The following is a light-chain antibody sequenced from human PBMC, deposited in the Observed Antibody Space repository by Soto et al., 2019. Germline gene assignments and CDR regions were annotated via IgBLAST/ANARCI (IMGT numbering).Light chain of an antibody. J-gene: IGLJ2*01. Sequence: QSALTQPASVSGSPGQSITISCTGTSSDVGGYKYVSWYQQYPGKAPKLMIYEVSNRPSGVSNRFSGSKSGNTASLTISGLQAEDEADYYCSSYTTNNTVLFGGGTKLTFL. V-gene: IGLV2-14*01. CDR3: SSYTTNNTVL. CDR1: SSDVGGYKY. CDR2: EVS.